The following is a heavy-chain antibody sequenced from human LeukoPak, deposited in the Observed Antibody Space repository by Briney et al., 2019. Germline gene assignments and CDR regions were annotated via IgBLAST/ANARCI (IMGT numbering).Heavy chain of an antibody. J-gene: IGHJ2*01. V-gene: IGHV4-39*01. D-gene: IGHD2-2*01. Sequence: SETLSLTCTVSGGSISSSSYYWGWIRQPPGKGLEWIGSIYYSGSTYYNPSLKSRVTISVDTSKNQFSLKLSSVTAADTAVYYCAGPGQLLSRDYWYFDLWGRGTLVTVSS. CDR1: GGSISSSSYY. CDR2: IYYSGST. CDR3: AGPGQLLSRDYWYFDL.